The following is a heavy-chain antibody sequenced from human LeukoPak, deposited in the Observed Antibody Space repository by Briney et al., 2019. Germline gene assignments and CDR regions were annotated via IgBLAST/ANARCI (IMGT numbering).Heavy chain of an antibody. Sequence: PSETLPPTRTVPRGTNSNSRYYTRWTPHPPEKALEWIGSVEYTEITPHSPPLKSRVTISVDTSKNQFSLKVSSVSAADTGVYYCVSHPYSSYYYHMDVWGRGTTVTVSS. CDR3: VSHPYSSYYYHMDV. CDR1: RGTNSNSRYY. J-gene: IGHJ6*02. V-gene: IGHV4-39*01. D-gene: IGHD5-18*01. CDR2: VEYTEIT.